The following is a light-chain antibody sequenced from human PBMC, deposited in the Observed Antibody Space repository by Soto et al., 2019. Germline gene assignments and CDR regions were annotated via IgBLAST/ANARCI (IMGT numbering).Light chain of an antibody. V-gene: IGLV2-14*03. CDR2: DVT. Sequence: QSVLTQPASVSGSPGQSITISCTGATSDVGGYNFVSWYQQHPGKVPKLIIYDVTNRPSGVSNRSSGSKSGNTASLTISGLQVEDEADYYCFSYTSSRTYVFGTGTKLTVL. CDR3: FSYTSSRTYV. J-gene: IGLJ1*01. CDR1: TSDVGGYNF.